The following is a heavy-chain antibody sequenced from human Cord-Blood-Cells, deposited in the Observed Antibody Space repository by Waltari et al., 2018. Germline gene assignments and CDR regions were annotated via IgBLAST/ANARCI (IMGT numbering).Heavy chain of an antibody. CDR1: GGTFSSYA. CDR2: IIPIFGTA. CDR3: ARDRVLAGWELRAFDI. D-gene: IGHD1-26*01. V-gene: IGHV1-69*12. Sequence: QVQLVQSGAEVKKPGFSVKVSCKASGGTFSSYAISWVRQAPGQGLEWMGGIIPIFGTANYAQKFQGRVTITADESTSTAYMELSSLRSEDTAVYYCARDRVLAGWELRAFDIWGQGTMVTVSS. J-gene: IGHJ3*02.